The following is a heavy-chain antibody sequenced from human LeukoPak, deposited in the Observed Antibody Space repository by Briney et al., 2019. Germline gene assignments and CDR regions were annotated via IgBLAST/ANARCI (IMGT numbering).Heavy chain of an antibody. CDR3: ARVDYGDYGFDY. CDR2: IYSGGST. V-gene: IGHV3-66*01. D-gene: IGHD4-17*01. CDR1: GFTFSSYS. Sequence: GGSLRLSCAASGFTFSSYSMNWVRQAPGKGLEWVSVIYSGGSTYYSDSVKGRFTISRDNSKNTLYLQMNSLRAEDTAVYYCARVDYGDYGFDYWGQGTLVTVSS. J-gene: IGHJ4*02.